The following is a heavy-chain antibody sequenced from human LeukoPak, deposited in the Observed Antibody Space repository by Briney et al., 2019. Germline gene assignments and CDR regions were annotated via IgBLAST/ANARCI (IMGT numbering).Heavy chain of an antibody. V-gene: IGHV1-46*01. CDR1: GYTFTSYG. CDR3: ARMDMDTAMVTNYLDH. CDR2: IHPSGSST. D-gene: IGHD5-18*01. Sequence: ASVKVSCKASGYTFTSYGISWVRQAPGQGLEWMGVIHPSGSSTNYAQKFQGRVTMTKDTSTSTVYIELNTLRSDDTAVYYCARMDMDTAMVTNYLDHWGQGTLLIVSS. J-gene: IGHJ4*02.